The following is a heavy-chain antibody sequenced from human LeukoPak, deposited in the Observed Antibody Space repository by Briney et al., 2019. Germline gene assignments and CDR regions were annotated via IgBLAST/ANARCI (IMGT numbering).Heavy chain of an antibody. V-gene: IGHV3-64*01. D-gene: IGHD3-3*01. Sequence: GGSLRLSCAASGFTFSSYAMHWVRQAPGKGLEYVSAISSNGGSTYYANSVKGRFTISRDNSKNTLYLQMCSLRAEDMAVYYCARGYDFWCGYWNYYYYGMDVWGQGTTVTVSS. J-gene: IGHJ6*02. CDR2: ISSNGGST. CDR1: GFTFSSYA. CDR3: ARGYDFWCGYWNYYYYGMDV.